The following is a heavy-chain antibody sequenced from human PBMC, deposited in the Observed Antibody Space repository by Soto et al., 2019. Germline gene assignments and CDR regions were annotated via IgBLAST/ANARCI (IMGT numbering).Heavy chain of an antibody. D-gene: IGHD4-17*01. CDR3: VRRGTKVFPQDWFDT. Sequence: ASVKVSCKASGYTFSNYAMHWVRQAPGQRLEWMGWINVDNGNTKYSQKFQGRVTITRDTSASTAYMELSSLRSEDTAVYYCVRRGTKVFPQDWFDTWGPGTLVTVSS. CDR2: INVDNGNT. V-gene: IGHV1-3*01. J-gene: IGHJ5*02. CDR1: GYTFSNYA.